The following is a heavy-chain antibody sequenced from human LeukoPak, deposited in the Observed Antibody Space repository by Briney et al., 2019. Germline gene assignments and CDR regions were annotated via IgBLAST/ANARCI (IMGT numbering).Heavy chain of an antibody. V-gene: IGHV1-2*02. J-gene: IGHJ5*02. Sequence: ASVKVACKASGYTFTGYYMHWVRQAPGQGLEWMGWINPNSGGTNYAQKFQGRVTMTRDTSISTAYMELSRLRSDDTAVYYCARALGFLEWLFKYNWFDPWAREPWSPSPQ. D-gene: IGHD3-3*01. CDR1: GYTFTGYY. CDR2: INPNSGGT. CDR3: ARALGFLEWLFKYNWFDP.